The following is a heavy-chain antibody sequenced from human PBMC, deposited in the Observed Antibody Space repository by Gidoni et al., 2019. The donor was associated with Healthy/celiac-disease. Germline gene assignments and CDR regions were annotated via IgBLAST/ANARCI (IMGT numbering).Heavy chain of an antibody. J-gene: IGHJ1*01. Sequence: QLQLQESGPGLVKPSETLSLTCTVSGGSISSSSYYWGWIRQPPGKGLEWIGSIYYSGSTYYNPSLKSRVTISVDTSKNQFSLKLSSVTAADTAVYYCARLPLGYCSGGSCTEYFQHWGQGTLVTVSS. CDR3: ARLPLGYCSGGSCTEYFQH. CDR1: GGSISSSSYY. D-gene: IGHD2-15*01. V-gene: IGHV4-39*01. CDR2: IYYSGST.